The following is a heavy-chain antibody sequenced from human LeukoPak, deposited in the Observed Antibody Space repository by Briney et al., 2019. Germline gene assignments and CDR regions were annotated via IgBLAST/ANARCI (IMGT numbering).Heavy chain of an antibody. Sequence: SETLSLTCSVSGASLTSYYWKWVRQRPGKGLEWIGYISYNERMDYCPTLQSRVTMSLDTSKNQFSLKLTSVTAADTGVYYCARGYCSDDICPVFPSWGQGTLVTVSS. CDR3: ARGYCSDDICPVFPS. J-gene: IGHJ5*02. D-gene: IGHD2-15*01. CDR2: ISYNERM. V-gene: IGHV4-59*01. CDR1: GASLTSYY.